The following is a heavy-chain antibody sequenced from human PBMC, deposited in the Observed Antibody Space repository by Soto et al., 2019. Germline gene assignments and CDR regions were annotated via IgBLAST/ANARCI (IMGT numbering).Heavy chain of an antibody. D-gene: IGHD3-22*01. CDR2: IYPGDSDT. Sequence: VESLKISCNGSGYSFTNYWIGWVRQMPWKGLEWMGIIYPGDSDTRYSPSFQGQVTISADKSISTAFLQWSSPKASDTAMYYCARLFYYDSSGPYYFDYWGQGTLVTVSS. CDR3: ARLFYYDSSGPYYFDY. CDR1: GYSFTNYW. J-gene: IGHJ4*02. V-gene: IGHV5-51*01.